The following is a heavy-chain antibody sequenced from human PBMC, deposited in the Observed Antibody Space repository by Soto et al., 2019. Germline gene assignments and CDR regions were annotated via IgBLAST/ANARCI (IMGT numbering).Heavy chain of an antibody. V-gene: IGHV1-58*01. D-gene: IGHD5-18*01. CDR3: AAVAGIQLWPYFDY. CDR1: GFTFTSSA. Sequence: SVKVSCKASGFTFTSSAVQWVRQARGQRLEWIGWIVVGSGNTNYAQKFQERVTITRDMSTSTAYMELSSLRSEDTAVYYCAAVAGIQLWPYFDYWGQGTLVTVSS. J-gene: IGHJ4*02. CDR2: IVVGSGNT.